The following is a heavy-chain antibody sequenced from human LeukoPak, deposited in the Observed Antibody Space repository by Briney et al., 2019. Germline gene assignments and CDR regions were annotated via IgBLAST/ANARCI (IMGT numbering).Heavy chain of an antibody. Sequence: GESLKISCKGSGYSFTSYWIGWVRQMPGKGLGWMGIIYPGDSDTRYSPSFQGQVTISADKSISTAYLQWSSLKASDTAMYYCARSSVVVTALPDYWGQGTLVTVSS. CDR1: GYSFTSYW. V-gene: IGHV5-51*01. CDR3: ARSSVVVTALPDY. D-gene: IGHD2-21*02. CDR2: IYPGDSDT. J-gene: IGHJ4*02.